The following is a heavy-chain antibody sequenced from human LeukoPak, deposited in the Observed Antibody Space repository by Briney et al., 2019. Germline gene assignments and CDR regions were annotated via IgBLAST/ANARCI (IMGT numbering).Heavy chain of an antibody. Sequence: PGGSLRLSCAASGFTFSSYGMHWVRQAPGKGLEWVALGRFTISRDNSKNSLYLQMSSLKTEDTAVYYCARLSRSSSWYFDYWGQGTLVTVSS. D-gene: IGHD6-13*01. V-gene: IGHV3-30*02. CDR1: GFTFSSYG. J-gene: IGHJ4*02. CDR3: ARLSRSSSWYFDY.